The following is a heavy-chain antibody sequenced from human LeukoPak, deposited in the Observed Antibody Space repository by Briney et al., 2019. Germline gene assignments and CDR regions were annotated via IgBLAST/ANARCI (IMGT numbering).Heavy chain of an antibody. CDR3: VTMELTFCGGDCESEQFQA. J-gene: IGHJ1*01. Sequence: PGGSLRLSCAASGFTFSSYTLHWVRQAPGKRLEWVALISDDGRRKDYVDSVKGRFSISRDNSKNTMYLQMNNPRPEDTAVYYCVTMELTFCGGDCESEQFQAWGQGTLVIVSS. CDR2: ISDDGRRK. CDR1: GFTFSSYT. D-gene: IGHD2-21*02. V-gene: IGHV3-30*01.